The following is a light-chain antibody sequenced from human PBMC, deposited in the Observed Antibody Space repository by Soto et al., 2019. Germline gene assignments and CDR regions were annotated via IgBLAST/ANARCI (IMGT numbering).Light chain of an antibody. CDR2: GAS. Sequence: EIVLTQSPGTLSLSPGERPTLSCRSSQSVSSNYLAWYQPIPGQAPRLLIYGASSRAAGIPDRFSGSGSGTDFTLTISRLEPEDFAVYYCQQYHNSPLTFGRGTRLENK. J-gene: IGKJ5*01. CDR3: QQYHNSPLT. CDR1: QSVSSNY. V-gene: IGKV3-20*01.